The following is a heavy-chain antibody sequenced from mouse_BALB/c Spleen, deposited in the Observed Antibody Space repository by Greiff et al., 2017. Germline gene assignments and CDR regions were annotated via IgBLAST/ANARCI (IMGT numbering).Heavy chain of an antibody. Sequence: DVKLQESGPGLVKPSQSLSLTCTVTGYSITSDYAWNWIRQFPGNKLEWMGYISYSGSTSYNPSLKSRISITRDTSKNQFFLQLNSVTTEDTATYYCARGGLLRQYYLDYWGQGTTLTVAA. CDR1: GYSITSDYA. D-gene: IGHD2-3*01. V-gene: IGHV3-2*02. CDR2: ISYSGST. CDR3: ARGGLLRQYYLDY. J-gene: IGHJ2*01.